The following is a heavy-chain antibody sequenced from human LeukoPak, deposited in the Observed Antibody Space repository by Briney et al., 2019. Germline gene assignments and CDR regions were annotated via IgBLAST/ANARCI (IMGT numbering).Heavy chain of an antibody. Sequence: SETLSLTCTVSGGSISTYYWSWIRQPPGKGLEWIGYIYYSGSTNYNPSLKSRVTISVDTSNNQFSLKLSSVTAADTAVYYCARHPNYYYYYMDVWGKGTTVTISS. CDR2: IYYSGST. V-gene: IGHV4-59*08. J-gene: IGHJ6*03. CDR3: ARHPNYYYYYMDV. CDR1: GGSISTYY.